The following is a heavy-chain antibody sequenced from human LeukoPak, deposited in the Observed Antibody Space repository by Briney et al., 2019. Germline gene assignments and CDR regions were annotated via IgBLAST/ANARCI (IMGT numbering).Heavy chain of an antibody. D-gene: IGHD2-2*02. V-gene: IGHV4-59*08. CDR3: ARVVVPAAIRGFYFDY. J-gene: IGHJ4*02. CDR1: GASVSSYS. CDR2: IYYNGGA. Sequence: SETLSLTCTVSGASVSSYSWSWIRQPPGKGLEWIGYIYYNGGANYNSSLKSRVTISVDTSKNQFSLKLSSVTAADTAVYYCARVVVPAAIRGFYFDYWGQGTLVTVSS.